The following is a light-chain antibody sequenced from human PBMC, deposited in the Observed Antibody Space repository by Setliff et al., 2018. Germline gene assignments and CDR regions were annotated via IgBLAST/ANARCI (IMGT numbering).Light chain of an antibody. CDR3: AVWDDNLNGPV. CDR1: SSDVGNYNF. CDR2: EVS. J-gene: IGLJ2*01. Sequence: QSALAQPPSASGSPGQSVTISCTGTSSDVGNYNFVSWYQQHPGKAPKLMIYEVSKRPSGVPDRFSGSKSGNTASLTVSGLQAEDEADYYCAVWDDNLNGPVFGGGTKVTVL. V-gene: IGLV2-8*01.